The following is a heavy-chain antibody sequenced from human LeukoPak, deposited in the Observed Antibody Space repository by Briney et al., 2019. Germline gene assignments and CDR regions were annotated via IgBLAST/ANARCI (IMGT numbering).Heavy chain of an antibody. CDR3: ARGSGGYYTDDAFDI. Sequence: PSETLSLTCTVSGGSISSYYWSWIRQPPGKGLEWIGYIYYSGSTNYNPSLKSRATISVDTSKNQFSLKLSSVTAADTAVYYCARGSGGYYTDDAFDIWGQGTMVTVSS. D-gene: IGHD3-3*01. J-gene: IGHJ3*02. CDR1: GGSISSYY. V-gene: IGHV4-59*01. CDR2: IYYSGST.